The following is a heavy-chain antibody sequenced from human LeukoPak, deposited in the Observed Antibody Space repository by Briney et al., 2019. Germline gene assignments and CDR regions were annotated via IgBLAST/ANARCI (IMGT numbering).Heavy chain of an antibody. D-gene: IGHD3-10*01. J-gene: IGHJ4*02. CDR1: GFALSSYA. CDR3: AKDQATGSGSHSWGYDY. V-gene: IGHV3-23*01. Sequence: PGGSLRLSCAASGFALSSYAMSWVRQAPGKGLDWVSGVSGSDGSTVYADSVKGRFTISRDNSKNTMYLQMNRLRADDPAVYYCAKDQATGSGSHSWGYDYWGQGTLVTVSS. CDR2: VSGSDGST.